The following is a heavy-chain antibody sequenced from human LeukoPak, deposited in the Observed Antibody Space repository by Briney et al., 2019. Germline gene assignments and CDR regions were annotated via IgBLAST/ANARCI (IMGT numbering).Heavy chain of an antibody. CDR2: ISGSGGST. J-gene: IGHJ4*02. CDR1: GFTFSTYA. V-gene: IGHV3-23*01. D-gene: IGHD1-26*01. Sequence: GGSLRLSCAASGFTFSTYAMSWVRQAPGKGLEWVSAISGSGGSTYYADSVKGRFTISRDNSKNTLYLQMNSLRAEDTAVYYCAKRVALGSYYFDYWGQGTLVTVSS. CDR3: AKRVALGSYYFDY.